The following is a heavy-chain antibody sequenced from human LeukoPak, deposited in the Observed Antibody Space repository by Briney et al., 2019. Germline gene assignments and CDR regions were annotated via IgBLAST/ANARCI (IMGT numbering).Heavy chain of an antibody. D-gene: IGHD3-3*01. CDR2: INPNSGGT. CDR1: GYTVTGYY. V-gene: IGHV1-2*02. J-gene: IGHJ6*03. CDR3: ASDTYYDFWSGYSRADYYYYMDV. Sequence: ASVKVSCKASGYTVTGYYMHWVRQAPGQGLEWMGWINPNSGGTNYAQKFQGRVTMTRDTSISTAYMELSSLRSEDTAVYYCASDTYYDFWSGYSRADYYYYMDVWGKGTTVTVSS.